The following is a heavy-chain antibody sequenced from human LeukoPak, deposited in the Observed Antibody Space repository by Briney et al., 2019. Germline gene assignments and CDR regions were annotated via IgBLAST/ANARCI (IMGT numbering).Heavy chain of an antibody. Sequence: SVKVSCKASGGTFISYAISWVRQAPGQGLEWMGGIIPIFGTANYAQKFQGRVTITADKSTSTAYMELSSLRSEDTAVYYCAREDRLDTAMVYFDYWGQGTLVTVSS. CDR1: GGTFISYA. CDR3: AREDRLDTAMVYFDY. CDR2: IIPIFGTA. J-gene: IGHJ4*02. D-gene: IGHD5-18*01. V-gene: IGHV1-69*06.